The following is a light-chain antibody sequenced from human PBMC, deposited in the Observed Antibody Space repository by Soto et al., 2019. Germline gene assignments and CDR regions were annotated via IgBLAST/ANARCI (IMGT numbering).Light chain of an antibody. CDR3: QSYDRTLRGYV. CDR1: NSNIGSPYG. CDR2: GND. J-gene: IGLJ1*01. Sequence: VLTHPPSVSWAPGQTVTISCTGSNSNIGSPYGVHWYQQVPGKAPKLLIYGNDNRPSGVPDRFSGSKSASSASLAITGVQAEDEGDYYCQSYDRTLRGYVFGTGTKVTVL. V-gene: IGLV1-40*01.